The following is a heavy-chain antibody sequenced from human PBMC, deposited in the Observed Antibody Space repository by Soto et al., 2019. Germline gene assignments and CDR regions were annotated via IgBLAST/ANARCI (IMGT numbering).Heavy chain of an antibody. CDR1: RGSISSYY. CDR2: IFTGGST. CDR3: ARETISGYSKNFFDY. V-gene: IGHV4-59*01. J-gene: IGHJ4*02. Sequence: PSETLSLTCTVSRGSISSYYWTWIRQPPGKGLEWIGYIFTGGSTNYNPSLKSRVTMSLDTSRNQFSMKLRSVTAADTAVYYCARETISGYSKNFFDYWGQGTLVTVSS. D-gene: IGHD5-12*01.